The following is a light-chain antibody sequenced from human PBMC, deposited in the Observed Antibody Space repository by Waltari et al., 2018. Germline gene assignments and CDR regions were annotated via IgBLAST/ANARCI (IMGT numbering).Light chain of an antibody. CDR3: CSYAGSYTLL. J-gene: IGLJ2*01. Sequence: QSALTQPRSVSGSPGQSVTISCTGTSSDVGGYDYVSWYQQHPGKAPKLMIYDVSKRPSGVPDRFSGSKSGNTASLTISGLQAEDEADCYCCSYAGSYTLLFGGGTELTVL. CDR1: SSDVGGYDY. V-gene: IGLV2-11*01. CDR2: DVS.